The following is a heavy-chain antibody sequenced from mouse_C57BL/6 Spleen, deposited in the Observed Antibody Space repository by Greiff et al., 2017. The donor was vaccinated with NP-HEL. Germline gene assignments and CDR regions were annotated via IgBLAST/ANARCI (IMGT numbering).Heavy chain of an antibody. D-gene: IGHD1-1*01. CDR2: INYDGSST. CDR3: ARDLHYYGSSYFDY. J-gene: IGHJ2*01. V-gene: IGHV5-16*01. Sequence: EVKVVESEGGLVQPGSSMKLSCTASGFTFSDYYMAWVRQVPEKGLEWVANINYDGSSTYYLDSLKSRFIISRDNAKNILYLQMSSLKSEDTATYYCARDLHYYGSSYFDYWGQGTTLTVSS. CDR1: GFTFSDYY.